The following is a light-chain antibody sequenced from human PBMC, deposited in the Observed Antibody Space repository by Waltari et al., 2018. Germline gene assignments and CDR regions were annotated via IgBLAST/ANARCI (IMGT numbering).Light chain of an antibody. CDR3: QHYSSIPPGLT. Sequence: DIQMTQSPPSLSAAVGNRVTITCQASQDISNSLNWYQQKPGTAPKLLIYDASNLETGVPSRFSGRGSGTNFIFTISSLQPEDFATYYCQHYSSIPPGLTFGGGTRVEMK. CDR1: QDISNS. CDR2: DAS. J-gene: IGKJ4*01. V-gene: IGKV1-33*01.